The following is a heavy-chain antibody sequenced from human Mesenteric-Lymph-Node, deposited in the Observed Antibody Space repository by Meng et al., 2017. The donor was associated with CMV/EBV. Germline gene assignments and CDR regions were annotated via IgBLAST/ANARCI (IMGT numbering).Heavy chain of an antibody. J-gene: IGHJ4*02. V-gene: IGHV3-48*03. CDR1: GFTFSSYE. Sequence: GGSLRLSCAASGFTFSSYEMNWVRQAPGKGLEWVSHITSGGRTQYYADSVKGRFTISRDNAKNSLYLQMNSLRAEDTAVYYCARAKVTGTSPYGYWGQGTRVTVSS. D-gene: IGHD1-7*01. CDR3: ARAKVTGTSPYGY. CDR2: ITSGGRTQ.